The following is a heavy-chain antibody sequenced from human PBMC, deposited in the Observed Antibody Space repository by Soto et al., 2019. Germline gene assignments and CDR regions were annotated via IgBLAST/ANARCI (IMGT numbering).Heavy chain of an antibody. CDR3: ARDNGVRGVLYYGMDV. V-gene: IGHV1-18*01. CDR1: GYTFTSYV. CDR2: ISAYNGNT. J-gene: IGHJ6*02. D-gene: IGHD3-10*01. Sequence: ASVKVSCKASGYTFTSYVISWVRQAPGQGLEWMGWISAYNGNTNYAQKLQGRVTMTTDTSTSTAYMELRSLRSDDTAVYYCARDNGVRGVLYYGMDVWGQGTTVTVSS.